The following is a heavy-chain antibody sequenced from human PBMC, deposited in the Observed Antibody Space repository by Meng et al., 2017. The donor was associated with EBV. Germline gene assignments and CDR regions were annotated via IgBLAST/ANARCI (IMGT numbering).Heavy chain of an antibody. J-gene: IGHJ4*02. Sequence: VLVLECGGGLVQPGGSLRLPSAASGFSFSNYAMGWVRQAPGKGLEWVSGISATSVDTYYADSVKGRFAISRDNSKNTVTLHMNILRAEDTAIYYCNSGSHSPLDSWGQGTLVTVSS. CDR3: NSGSHSPLDS. D-gene: IGHD1-26*01. CDR2: ISATSVDT. CDR1: GFSFSNYA. V-gene: IGHV3-23*01.